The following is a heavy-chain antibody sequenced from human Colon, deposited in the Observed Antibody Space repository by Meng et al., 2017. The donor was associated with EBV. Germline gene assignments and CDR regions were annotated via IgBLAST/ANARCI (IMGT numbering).Heavy chain of an antibody. D-gene: IGHD3-16*01. Sequence: SGTRLSQPSDTLSLTSIVSADPSSETNHFWGWVRQAPGKGLEWVGSINSNWNTYSNPSLTSRVTMSLDTSKNQFSLKLSSVTAADTAVYYCVRVRGDFDYWGQGTLVTVSS. CDR2: INSNWNT. CDR1: ADPSSETNHF. V-gene: IGHV4-39*07. J-gene: IGHJ4*02. CDR3: VRVRGDFDY.